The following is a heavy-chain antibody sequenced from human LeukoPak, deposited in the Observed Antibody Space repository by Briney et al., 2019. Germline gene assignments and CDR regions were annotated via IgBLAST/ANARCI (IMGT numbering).Heavy chain of an antibody. J-gene: IGHJ4*02. CDR1: GFTFSSYG. V-gene: IGHV3-30*02. CDR3: AKEGGVGYYFDY. Sequence: PGGSLRLSCAASGFTFSSYGMHWVRQAPGKGLEWVAVIWYGGSNKYYADSVKGRFTISRDNSKNTLYLQMNSLRAEDTAVYYCAKEGGVGYYFDYWGQGTLVTVSS. CDR2: IWYGGSNK. D-gene: IGHD1-26*01.